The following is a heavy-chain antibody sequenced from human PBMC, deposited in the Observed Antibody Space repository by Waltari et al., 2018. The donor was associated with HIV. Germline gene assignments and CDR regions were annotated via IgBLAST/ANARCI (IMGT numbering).Heavy chain of an antibody. Sequence: QLQLQESGPGLVKPSETLSLTCTVSGGSISSSSYYWGWIRQPPGKGLEWIGSIYYSGSTYYNPSLKSRVTISVDTSKNQFSLKLSSVTAADTAVYYCARKGSRAHLSDYWGQGTLVTVSS. CDR3: ARKGSRAHLSDY. CDR1: GGSISSSSYY. J-gene: IGHJ4*02. CDR2: IYYSGST. V-gene: IGHV4-39*01.